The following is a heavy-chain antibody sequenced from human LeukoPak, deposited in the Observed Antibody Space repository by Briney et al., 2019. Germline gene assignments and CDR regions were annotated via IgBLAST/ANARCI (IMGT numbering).Heavy chain of an antibody. D-gene: IGHD2-2*01. CDR2: ISGSGGST. Sequence: GGSLRLSCAASGFTFSSYAMSWVRQAPGKGLEWVSAISGSGGSTYYADSVKGRFTISRDNSKNTLYLQMNSLRDEDTAVYYCARGDLGYCTTTSCYWGDYWGQGTLVTVSS. CDR3: ARGDLGYCTTTSCYWGDY. CDR1: GFTFSSYA. V-gene: IGHV3-23*01. J-gene: IGHJ4*02.